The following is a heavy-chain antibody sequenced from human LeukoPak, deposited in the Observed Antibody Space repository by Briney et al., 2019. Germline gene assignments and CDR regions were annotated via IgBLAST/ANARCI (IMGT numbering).Heavy chain of an antibody. CDR1: GFTFSSYS. CDR3: IRDLFDDYSLDY. Sequence: GSLRLSCAASGFTFSSYSMNWVRQAPGKGLEWVSSINSDSSIMYYAESVKGRFTISRDNARNSLYLQMNSLRVEDTAVYYCIRDLFDDYSLDYWGQGALVTVSS. V-gene: IGHV3-21*01. J-gene: IGHJ4*02. CDR2: INSDSSIM. D-gene: IGHD3-16*01.